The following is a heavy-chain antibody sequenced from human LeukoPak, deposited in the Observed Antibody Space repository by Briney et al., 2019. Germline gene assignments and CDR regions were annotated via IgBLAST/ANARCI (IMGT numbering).Heavy chain of an antibody. CDR2: IRSKAFGGAT. V-gene: IGHV3-49*03. J-gene: IGHJ4*02. Sequence: GGSLRLSCTASGFTFDDYAMSWFRQAPGKGLEWVGFIRSKAFGGATEYAASMKGRFTISRDDSKSVASLQMNSLKTEDTAVYYCARDQRIQLWLSSFDYWGQGTLATVSS. CDR3: ARDQRIQLWLSSFDY. D-gene: IGHD5-18*01. CDR1: GFTFDDYA.